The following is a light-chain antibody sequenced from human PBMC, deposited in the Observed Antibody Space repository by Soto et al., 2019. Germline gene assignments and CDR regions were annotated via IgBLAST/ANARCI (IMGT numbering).Light chain of an antibody. Sequence: EIVLTQSPATLSLSPGNRATLSCRASESVSRYLAWYQQKPGQAPRLLIYDASNRATGIPARFSGSGSGTDFTLTITRLEPEDFAVYYCQQRSNWPSTFGGGNKVEIK. V-gene: IGKV3-11*01. CDR1: ESVSRY. J-gene: IGKJ4*01. CDR3: QQRSNWPST. CDR2: DAS.